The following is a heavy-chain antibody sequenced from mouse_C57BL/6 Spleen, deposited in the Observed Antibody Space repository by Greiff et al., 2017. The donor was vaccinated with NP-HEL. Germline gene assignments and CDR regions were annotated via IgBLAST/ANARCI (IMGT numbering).Heavy chain of an antibody. J-gene: IGHJ2*01. D-gene: IGHD1-1*01. V-gene: IGHV1-62-2*01. CDR3: ARHGSLDYYYFDY. CDR1: GYTFTEYT. CDR2: LYPGSGSL. Sequence: VQVVEPGAELVKPGASVKLSCKASGYTFTEYTIHWVKQRPGQGLEWIGGLYPGSGSLKYNEKFKDKATLTADKSSSTVYMELSRLTSEDSAVYFCARHGSLDYYYFDYWGQGTTLTVSS.